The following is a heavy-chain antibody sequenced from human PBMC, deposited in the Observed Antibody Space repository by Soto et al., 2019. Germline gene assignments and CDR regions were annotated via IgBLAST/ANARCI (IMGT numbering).Heavy chain of an antibody. V-gene: IGHV3-23*01. CDR1: GITFSSYA. D-gene: IGHD2-15*01. J-gene: IGHJ4*02. CDR2: ISGSGGTT. CDR3: AKDRYCSGGSCYSAFDY. Sequence: EVQLLESGGGFVQPGGSLRLSCAASGITFSSYAMSWVRQAPGKGLEWGSGISGSGGTTYYADSVKGRFSVSRDNSKNTLYLQMNSLRAEDTAVYYCAKDRYCSGGSCYSAFDYWGQGTLVTVSS.